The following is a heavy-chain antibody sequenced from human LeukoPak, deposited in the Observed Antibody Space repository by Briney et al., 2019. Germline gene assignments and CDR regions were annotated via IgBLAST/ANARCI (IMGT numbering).Heavy chain of an antibody. CDR1: GFTFSGSA. CDR3: TTGESERSGYYYENWFDA. J-gene: IGHJ5*02. D-gene: IGHD3-22*01. Sequence: PGGSLRLSCAASGFTFSGSAMHWVRQAPGKWLEWVGRIKSKTDGGTTDYAAPVKGRFTISRDDSKNTLYLQMNSLKTEDTAVYYCTTGESERSGYYYENWFDAWGQGTLVTVSS. CDR2: IKSKTDGGTT. V-gene: IGHV3-15*01.